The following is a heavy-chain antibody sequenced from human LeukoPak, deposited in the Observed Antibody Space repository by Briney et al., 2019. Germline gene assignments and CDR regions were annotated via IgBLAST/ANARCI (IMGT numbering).Heavy chain of an antibody. V-gene: IGHV4-59*08. Sequence: ASETLSLTCSVSGRSISSYYWSWIRQPPGKGLEWIGYIYYSGSTNYNPSLKSRVTISVDTSKNQFSLKLSSVTAADTAVYYCARRPSSGIFDPWGQGTLVTVSS. CDR2: IYYSGST. D-gene: IGHD6-25*01. CDR1: GRSISSYY. CDR3: ARRPSSGIFDP. J-gene: IGHJ5*02.